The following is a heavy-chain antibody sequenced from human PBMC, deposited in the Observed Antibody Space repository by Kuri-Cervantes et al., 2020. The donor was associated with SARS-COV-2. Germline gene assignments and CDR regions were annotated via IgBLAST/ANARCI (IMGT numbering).Heavy chain of an antibody. J-gene: IGHJ4*02. Sequence: GESLKISCAASGFTFSSYWMSWVRQAPGKGLEWVASIKQDGSEKYYVDSVKGRFTISRDNAKNSLYLQMNSLRAEDTAVYYCARAFRGNSVYYDDCWGQGTLVTVSS. CDR3: ARAFRGNSVYYDDC. CDR1: GFTFSSYW. D-gene: IGHD3-22*01. V-gene: IGHV3-7*05. CDR2: IKQDGSEK.